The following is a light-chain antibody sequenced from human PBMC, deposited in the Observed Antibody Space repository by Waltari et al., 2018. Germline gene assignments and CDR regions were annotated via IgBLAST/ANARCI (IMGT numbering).Light chain of an antibody. CDR1: QGISND. CDR2: AAS. CDR3: QQRNIYQGT. V-gene: IGKV1-9*01. J-gene: IGKJ1*01. Sequence: IQLSQSPSSLSGSAAGRVPITCRASQGISNDLACYHQKPGKAPELLIYAASTLQRLVHSKFSGSGSRTDFTLPTGSRQPEDFATCYCQQRNIYQGTFGQGTKGEIK.